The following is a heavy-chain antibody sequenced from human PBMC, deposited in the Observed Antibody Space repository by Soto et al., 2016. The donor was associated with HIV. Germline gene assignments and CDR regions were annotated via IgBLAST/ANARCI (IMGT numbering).Heavy chain of an antibody. J-gene: IGHJ4*02. Sequence: QVQLQESGPGLVKPSETLSLTCTVSGGSISSYYWNWIRQPAGKGLEWIGRIYISGSTNYNPSLKSRVTISVDKSKNQFSLKLNSVTAADTAVYYCARGIAAAGLDYVGPGNPGPPSPQ. CDR1: GGSISSYY. V-gene: IGHV4-4*07. CDR2: IYISGST. CDR3: ARGIAAAGLDY. D-gene: IGHD6-13*01.